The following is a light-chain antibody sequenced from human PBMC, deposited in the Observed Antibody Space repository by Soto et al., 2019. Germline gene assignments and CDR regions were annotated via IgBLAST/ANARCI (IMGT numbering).Light chain of an antibody. CDR3: QQSYSAPSIT. V-gene: IGKV1-39*01. Sequence: DIQMTQSPSSLSASVGDRVAITCRASQSISRYLNWYQQKPGKAPKLLIDAASSLQSGVPSRFSGSGSGTDFTLTISALQPDDVATYYCQQSYSAPSITFGQGTRLEIK. CDR2: AAS. CDR1: QSISRY. J-gene: IGKJ5*01.